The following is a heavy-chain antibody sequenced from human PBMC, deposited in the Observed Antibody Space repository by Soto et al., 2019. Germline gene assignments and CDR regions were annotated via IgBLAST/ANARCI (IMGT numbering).Heavy chain of an antibody. D-gene: IGHD3-16*01. CDR3: GRDPRRGFVWGIDN. CDR1: GFTFSNYA. J-gene: IGHJ4*02. CDR2: IWYDGSDK. Sequence: QMQLVESGGGVVQPGRSLTLSCVASGFTFSNYAFHWVRQAPGKGLEWVAVIWYDGSDKYYADSLKGRFTVSRDNSNNTLYLQINSLRADDTAVYYCGRDPRRGFVWGIDNWGQGTLVTVSS. V-gene: IGHV3-33*01.